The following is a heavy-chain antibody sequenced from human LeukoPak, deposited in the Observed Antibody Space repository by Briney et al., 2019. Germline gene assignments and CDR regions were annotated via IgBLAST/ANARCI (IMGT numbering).Heavy chain of an antibody. CDR3: ARKRVVGATFRSADFDY. J-gene: IGHJ4*02. V-gene: IGHV3-48*03. Sequence: GGSLRLSCAASGFIFSTYEMNWVRQAPGKGLEWISYITSSGTTIYYADSVKGRLTISRDNAKNSLYLQMNSPRAEDTALYYCARKRVVGATFRSADFDYWGQGTLVTVSS. CDR2: ITSSGTTI. D-gene: IGHD1-26*01. CDR1: GFIFSTYE.